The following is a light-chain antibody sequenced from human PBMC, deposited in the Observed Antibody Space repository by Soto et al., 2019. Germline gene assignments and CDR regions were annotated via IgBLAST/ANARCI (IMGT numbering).Light chain of an antibody. CDR3: QQSYSTFRT. V-gene: IGKV1-39*01. CDR1: QSISIY. J-gene: IGKJ1*01. Sequence: DIQMTQSPSSLSASVGDRVTITCRASQSISIYLNWYQQKPGRAPKLLIYAASSLQSGVPSSFSGSGSGTDFPLTISSLQPEDFATYYCQQSYSTFRTFGQGTKVEIK. CDR2: AAS.